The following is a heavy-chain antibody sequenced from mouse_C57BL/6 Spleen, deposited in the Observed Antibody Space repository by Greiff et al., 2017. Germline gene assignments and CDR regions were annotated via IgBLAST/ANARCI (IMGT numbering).Heavy chain of an antibody. CDR3: ASGDRPYYFDY. J-gene: IGHJ2*01. CDR1: GYTFTSYW. Sequence: QVQLQQSGAELVKPGASVKLSCKASGYTFTSYWMQWVKQRPGQGLEWIGEIDPSDSYTNYNQKFKGKATLTVDTSSSTAYMQLSSLTSEDSAVYYCASGDRPYYFDYWGQGTTLTVSS. D-gene: IGHD3-1*01. V-gene: IGHV1-50*01. CDR2: IDPSDSYT.